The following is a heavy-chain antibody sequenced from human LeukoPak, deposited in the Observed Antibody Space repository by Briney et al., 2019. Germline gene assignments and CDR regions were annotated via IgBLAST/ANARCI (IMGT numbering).Heavy chain of an antibody. Sequence: PSETLSLTCAVYGGSFSGYYWSWIRQPPGKGLEWIGEINHSGSTNYNPSLKSRVTISVDTSKNQFSLKLSSVTAADTAVYYCARAPYGDQPIYYFDYWGQGTLVTVSS. J-gene: IGHJ4*02. CDR3: ARAPYGDQPIYYFDY. CDR2: INHSGST. CDR1: GGSFSGYY. V-gene: IGHV4-34*01. D-gene: IGHD4-17*01.